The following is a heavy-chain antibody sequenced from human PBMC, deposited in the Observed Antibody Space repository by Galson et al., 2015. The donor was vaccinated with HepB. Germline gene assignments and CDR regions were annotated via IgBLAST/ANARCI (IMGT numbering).Heavy chain of an antibody. D-gene: IGHD3-9*01. CDR2: IYSGGST. CDR3: ARVGYDILTGPGPFDY. CDR1: GFTVSSNY. J-gene: IGHJ4*02. Sequence: SLRLSCAASGFTVSSNYMSWVRQAPGKGLEWVSVIYSGGSTYYADSVKGRFTISRDNSKNTLYLQMNSLRAEDTAVYYCARVGYDILTGPGPFDYWGQGTLVTVSS. V-gene: IGHV3-66*01.